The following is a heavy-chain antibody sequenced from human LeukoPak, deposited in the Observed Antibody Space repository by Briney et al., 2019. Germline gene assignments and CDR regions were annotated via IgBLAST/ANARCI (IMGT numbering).Heavy chain of an antibody. V-gene: IGHV3-23*01. J-gene: IGHJ4*02. CDR1: GFTFSSYA. CDR3: AKSPVHFWSVRVKYSFDY. CDR2: ISGSGGST. D-gene: IGHD3-3*02. Sequence: PGGSLRLSCAASGFTFSSYAMSWVRQAPGKGLEWVSAISGSGGSTYYADSVKGRFTISRDNSKNTLYLQMNSLRAEDTAVYSCAKSPVHFWSVRVKYSFDYWGQGTLVTVSS.